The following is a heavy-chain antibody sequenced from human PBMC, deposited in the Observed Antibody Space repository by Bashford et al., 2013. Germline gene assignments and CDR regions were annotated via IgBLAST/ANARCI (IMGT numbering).Heavy chain of an antibody. V-gene: IGHV1-2*02. CDR2: IDPKSGGP. J-gene: IGHJ6*02. CDR3: ARHGDYAYYFFGIDV. D-gene: IGHD4-17*01. CDR1: GGTFSAYY. Sequence: ASVKVSCKASGGTFSAYYMHWVRQAPGQGLEWVGWIDPKSGGPRYAQKFQGRVTMTRDTSLTTVYMELTNLNSDDTAVYYCARHGDYAYYFFGIDVWGQGTTVTVSS.